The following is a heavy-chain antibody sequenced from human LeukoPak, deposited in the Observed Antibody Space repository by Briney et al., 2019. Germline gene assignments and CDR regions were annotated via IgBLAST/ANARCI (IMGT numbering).Heavy chain of an antibody. V-gene: IGHV3-11*04. CDR1: GFTFSDYY. J-gene: IGHJ4*02. D-gene: IGHD3-3*01. CDR2: ISSSSSTI. Sequence: KPGGSLRLSCAASGFTFSDYYMSWIRQAPGKGLEWVSYISSSSSTIYYADSVKGRFTISGDNAKNSLYLQMNSLRAEDTAVYYCASLGPLAYDFWSGYYIRPSKVDYWGQGTLVTVSS. CDR3: ASLGPLAYDFWSGYYIRPSKVDY.